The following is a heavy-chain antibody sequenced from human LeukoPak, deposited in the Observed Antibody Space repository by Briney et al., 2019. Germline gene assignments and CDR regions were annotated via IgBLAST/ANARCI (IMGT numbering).Heavy chain of an antibody. CDR2: IYYSGNT. CDR1: GGSISSSGYY. V-gene: IGHV4-39*01. CDR3: ARQGAVAGSFDY. D-gene: IGHD6-19*01. J-gene: IGHJ4*02. Sequence: SETLSLTCSVSGGSISSSGYYWGWIRQPPGKGLEWIASIYYSGNTYYNPSLLSRATISIDTSKNQFSLKLSSVTAADTAVYYCARQGAVAGSFDYWGQGTLVTVSS.